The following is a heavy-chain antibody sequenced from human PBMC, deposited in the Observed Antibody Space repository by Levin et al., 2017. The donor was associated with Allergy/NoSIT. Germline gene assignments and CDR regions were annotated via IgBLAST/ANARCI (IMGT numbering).Heavy chain of an antibody. V-gene: IGHV1-2*02. CDR3: ASLLLWFGGSEYFQH. CDR2: INPNSGGT. J-gene: IGHJ1*01. D-gene: IGHD3-10*01. CDR1: GYTFTGYY. Sequence: ASVKVSCKASGYTFTGYYMHWVRQAPGQGLEWMGWINPNSGGTNYAQKFQGRVTMTRDTSISTAYMELSRLRSDDTAVYYCASLLLWFGGSEYFQHWGQGTLVTVSS.